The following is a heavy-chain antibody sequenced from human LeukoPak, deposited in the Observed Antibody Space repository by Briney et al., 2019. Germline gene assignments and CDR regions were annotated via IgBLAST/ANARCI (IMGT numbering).Heavy chain of an antibody. V-gene: IGHV3-23*01. CDR3: ARGAYGSGSYGDNWFDP. D-gene: IGHD3-10*01. J-gene: IGHJ5*02. CDR1: GFTLSSYA. CDR2: TSSSDAGT. Sequence: GGSLRLSCAASGFTLSSYAMSWVRQAPGKGLEWVSATSSSDAGTYYAESVRGRFTISRDNAKNSLYLQMNSLRAEDTAVYYCARGAYGSGSYGDNWFDPWGQGTLVTVSS.